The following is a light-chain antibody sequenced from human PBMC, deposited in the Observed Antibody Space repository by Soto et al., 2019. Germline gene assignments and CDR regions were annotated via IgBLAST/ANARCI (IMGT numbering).Light chain of an antibody. CDR2: DAS. CDR1: QSVSSY. V-gene: IGKV3-11*01. J-gene: IGKJ5*01. CDR3: QQRSNWPPIT. Sequence: EVVLTQSPAPLSLSPGERPTLSCRASQSVSSYLAWYQHKPGQAPRLIIYDASNRANGIPARFSGSGSGTDFTLTISSLEPEDFASYYCQQRSNWPPITFGQGTRLEIK.